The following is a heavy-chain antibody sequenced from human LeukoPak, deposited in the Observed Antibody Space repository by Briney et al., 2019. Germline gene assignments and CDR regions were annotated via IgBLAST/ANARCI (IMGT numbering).Heavy chain of an antibody. CDR1: GFTFSSYS. V-gene: IGHV3-21*01. D-gene: IGHD3-9*01. J-gene: IGHJ4*02. Sequence: GGSLRLSCAASGFTFSSYSMNWVRQAPGKGLEWDSSISSSSSYIYYADSVKGRFTISRDNAKNSLYLQMNSLRAEDTAVYYCASDRYDILTGYSYFDYWGQGTLVTVSS. CDR3: ASDRYDILTGYSYFDY. CDR2: ISSSSSYI.